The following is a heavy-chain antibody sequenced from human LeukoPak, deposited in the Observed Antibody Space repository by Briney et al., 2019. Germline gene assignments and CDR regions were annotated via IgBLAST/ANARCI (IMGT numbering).Heavy chain of an antibody. Sequence: GGSLRLSCTASGFAFSVYAMSWLRQPPGKGLEWVSTINANSGTTSYAASVRGRFTISRDNSKNTLYLQLNTLRADDTATYYCARPISGGLAVTADWFHPWGQGSLVVVSS. CDR2: INANSGTT. V-gene: IGHV3-23*01. J-gene: IGHJ5*01. CDR1: GFAFSVYA. D-gene: IGHD6-19*01. CDR3: ARPISGGLAVTADWFHP.